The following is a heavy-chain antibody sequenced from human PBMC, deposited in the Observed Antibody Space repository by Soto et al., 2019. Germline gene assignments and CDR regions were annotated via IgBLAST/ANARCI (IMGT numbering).Heavy chain of an antibody. CDR2: IYASGNT. Sequence: SETLSLTCTVSGASISDYYWSWIRQPAGKGLECIGRIYASGNTNYNPSLKSRVTMSVDTSKNQFSLTLNSVTAADTAVYYCARESRSALGTVEHWGRGTLVTFSS. J-gene: IGHJ4*02. CDR3: ARESRSALGTVEH. CDR1: GASISDYY. V-gene: IGHV4-4*07. D-gene: IGHD6-13*01.